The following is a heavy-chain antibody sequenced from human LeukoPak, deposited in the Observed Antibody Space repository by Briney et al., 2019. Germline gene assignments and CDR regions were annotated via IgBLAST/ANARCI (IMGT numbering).Heavy chain of an antibody. V-gene: IGHV3-23*01. CDR3: ARDPVEWELLLDN. CDR2: ISGSGGST. J-gene: IGHJ4*02. CDR1: GFTFSSYA. D-gene: IGHD1-26*01. Sequence: PGGSLRLSCAASGFTFSSYAMSWVRQAPGKGLEWVSAISGSGGSTYYADSVKGRFTISRDNSKNTLYLQMNSLRAEDTAVYYCARDPVEWELLLDNWGQRTLVTVSS.